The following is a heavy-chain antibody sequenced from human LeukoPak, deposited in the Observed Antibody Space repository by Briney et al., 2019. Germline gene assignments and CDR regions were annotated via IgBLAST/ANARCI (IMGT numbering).Heavy chain of an antibody. CDR2: IYYSGST. Sequence: SESLSLTCTVSGGSISTYYWSWIRPPPGKGVEWIAYIYYSGSTSYNPSLKSRVSISIDTSKNQFSLRRSSVTAADTAVYYCARGAYSFDYWGQGTLVTVSS. CDR3: ARGAYSFDY. J-gene: IGHJ4*02. V-gene: IGHV4-59*12. CDR1: GGSISTYY.